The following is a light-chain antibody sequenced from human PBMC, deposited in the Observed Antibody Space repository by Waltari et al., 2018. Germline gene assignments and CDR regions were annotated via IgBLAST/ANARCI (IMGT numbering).Light chain of an antibody. CDR3: SSYTSSSTLYV. J-gene: IGLJ1*01. CDR2: EVS. V-gene: IGLV2-14*01. CDR1: SRDVGANNY. Sequence: QSALTQPAPVSGSPGQSITISCTGTSRDVGANNYVSWYQPHPGKAPKLMIFEVSNRPSGVSNRFSGSKSGNTASLTISGLQAEDEADYYCSSYTSSSTLYVFGTGTKVTVL.